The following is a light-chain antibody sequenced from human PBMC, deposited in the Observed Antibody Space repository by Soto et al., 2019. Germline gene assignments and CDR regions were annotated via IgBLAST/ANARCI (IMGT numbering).Light chain of an antibody. CDR3: QQYGCSLWT. Sequence: LSVSRREGATFACRTSQCVSSNLAWYQQKPGQAPRLLIYGASSRASGIPDRFSGSGSRTDFTLTISRLEPEDFAVYYYQQYGCSLWTFGQGTKVDIK. J-gene: IGKJ1*01. CDR2: GAS. CDR1: QCVSSN. V-gene: IGKV3-20*01.